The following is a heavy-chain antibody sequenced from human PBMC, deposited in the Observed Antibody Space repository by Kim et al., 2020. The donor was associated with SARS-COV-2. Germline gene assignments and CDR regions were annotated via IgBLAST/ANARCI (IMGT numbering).Heavy chain of an antibody. Sequence: GGSLRLSCAASGFTFSVYSMNWVRQAPGKGLEWVSSISSSSSYIYYADSVKGRFTISRDNAKNSLYLQMNSLRAEDTAVYYCARDKEEWLLYGCGVDVWGQGTPVTLSS. D-gene: IGHD3-3*01. V-gene: IGHV3-21*01. CDR3: ARDKEEWLLYGCGVDV. CDR1: GFTFSVYS. CDR2: ISSSSSYI. J-gene: IGHJ6*02.